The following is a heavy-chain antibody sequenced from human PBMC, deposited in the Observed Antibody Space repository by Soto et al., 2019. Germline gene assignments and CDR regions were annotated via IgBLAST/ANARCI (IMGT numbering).Heavy chain of an antibody. CDR2: IYYSGST. V-gene: IGHV4-39*01. Sequence: QLQLQESGPGLVKPSETLALTCTVSGGSISSSSYYWGWIRQPPGKGLEWIGSIYYSGSTYYNPSLKSRVTISVATAKNQFSLKLSSGTAADTAVYYCARQSAVAGNWFDTWGQGTLVTVSS. J-gene: IGHJ5*02. CDR3: ARQSAVAGNWFDT. D-gene: IGHD6-19*01. CDR1: GGSISSSSYY.